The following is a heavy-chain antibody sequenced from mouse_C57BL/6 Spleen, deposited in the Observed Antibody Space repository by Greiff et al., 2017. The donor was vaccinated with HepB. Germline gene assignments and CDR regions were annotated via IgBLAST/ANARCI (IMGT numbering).Heavy chain of an antibody. J-gene: IGHJ3*01. CDR3: ARGTPEVAY. D-gene: IGHD3-3*01. CDR1: GYTFTSYW. V-gene: IGHV1-59*01. Sequence: QVQLQQPGAELVRPGTSVKLSCKASGYTFTSYWMHWVKQRPGQGLEWIGVIDPSDSYTNYNQKFKGKATLTVDTSSSTAYMQLSSLTSEDSAVYYCARGTPEVAYWGQGTLVTVSA. CDR2: IDPSDSYT.